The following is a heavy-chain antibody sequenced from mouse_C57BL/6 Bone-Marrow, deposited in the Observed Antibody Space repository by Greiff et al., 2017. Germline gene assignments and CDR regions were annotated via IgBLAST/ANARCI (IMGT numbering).Heavy chain of an antibody. D-gene: IGHD1-1*01. V-gene: IGHV1-76*01. J-gene: IGHJ1*03. Sequence: QVQLQQSGAELVRPGASVKLSCKASGYTFTDYYINWVKQRPGQGLEWIARIYPGSGNTYYNEKFKGKATLTAEKSSSTAYMQLSSLTSEDSAVYFCARIDYGSSYWYFDVWGTGTTVTVSS. CDR1: GYTFTDYY. CDR2: IYPGSGNT. CDR3: ARIDYGSSYWYFDV.